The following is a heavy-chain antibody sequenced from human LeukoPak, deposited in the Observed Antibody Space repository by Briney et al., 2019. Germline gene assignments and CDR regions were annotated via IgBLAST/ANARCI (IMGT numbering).Heavy chain of an antibody. V-gene: IGHV1-18*04. J-gene: IGHJ4*02. CDR1: GYTFTGYY. Sequence: ASVKVSCKASGYTFTGYYMHWVRQAPGQGLEWMGWISAYNGNTNYAQRLQGRVTMTTDTSTSTAYIELRSLRSDDTAVYYCARSIAARPVDYWGQGTLVTVSS. CDR3: ARSIAARPVDY. CDR2: ISAYNGNT. D-gene: IGHD6-6*01.